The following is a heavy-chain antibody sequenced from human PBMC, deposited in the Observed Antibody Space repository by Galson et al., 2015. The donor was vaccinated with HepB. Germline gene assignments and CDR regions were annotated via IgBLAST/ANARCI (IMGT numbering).Heavy chain of an antibody. V-gene: IGHV7-4-1*02. D-gene: IGHD5-12*01. CDR3: AKDDSGYDYRARKNYWYFDL. J-gene: IGHJ2*01. Sequence: SVKVSCKASGYTFTTYGLNWVRQAPGQGLEWMGWINTYTGNPTYAQGFAGRFVFSLDTSVSTAYLQISSLKAEDTAIYYCAKDDSGYDYRARKNYWYFDLWGRGTLVTVFS. CDR1: GYTFTTYG. CDR2: INTYTGNP.